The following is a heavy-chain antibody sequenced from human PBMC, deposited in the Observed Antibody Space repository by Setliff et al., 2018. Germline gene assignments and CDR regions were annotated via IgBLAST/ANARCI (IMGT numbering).Heavy chain of an antibody. CDR1: GGIFNSFS. Sequence: SVKVSCKASGGIFNSFSITWVRRAPGQGLEWMGRIIPIFGTANYAQKFQGRVTITADKSTSTAYMELSSLRSEDTAVYYCARGRHPPWSGYPYYYMDVWGKGTTVTVSS. CDR2: IIPIFGTA. D-gene: IGHD3-3*01. V-gene: IGHV1-69*06. J-gene: IGHJ6*03. CDR3: ARGRHPPWSGYPYYYMDV.